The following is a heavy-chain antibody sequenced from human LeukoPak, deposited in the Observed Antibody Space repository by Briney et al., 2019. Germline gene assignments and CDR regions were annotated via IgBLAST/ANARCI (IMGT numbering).Heavy chain of an antibody. CDR2: INHSGST. V-gene: IGHV4-34*01. CDR1: GGSFSGYY. D-gene: IGHD2-15*01. J-gene: IGHJ6*02. CDR3: ARAPGYCSGGSCSYDDGMDV. Sequence: SETLSLTCAVYGGSFSGYYWSWIRQPPGKGLEWIGEINHSGSTNHHPSLHSPVTLSVDPSKTQFTLKLSSVTAADTAVYYCARAPGYCSGGSCSYDDGMDVWGQGTTVTVSS.